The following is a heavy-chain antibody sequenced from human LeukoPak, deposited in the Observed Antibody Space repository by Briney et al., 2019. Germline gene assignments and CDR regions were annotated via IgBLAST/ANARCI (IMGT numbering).Heavy chain of an antibody. V-gene: IGHV1-69*13. Sequence: SVKVSCKASGGTLSSYAISWVRQAPGQGLEWMGGIIPIFGTANYAQRFQGRVTITADEFTSTAYMELSSLRSEDTAVYYCARGTFGELSLFDPWGQGTLVTVSS. J-gene: IGHJ5*02. D-gene: IGHD3-10*01. CDR2: IIPIFGTA. CDR1: GGTLSSYA. CDR3: ARGTFGELSLFDP.